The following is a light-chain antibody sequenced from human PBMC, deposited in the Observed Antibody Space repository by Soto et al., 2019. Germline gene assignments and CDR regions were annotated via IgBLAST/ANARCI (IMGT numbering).Light chain of an antibody. CDR3: QQYYEWPRGT. J-gene: IGKJ1*01. CDR1: QNVISN. CDR2: SAS. V-gene: IGKV3-15*01. Sequence: EIVFTQSPGTLSVSPGERATLSCSASQNVISNLAWYQQRPGQAPRLLIYSASTRATGIPARFSGSGSGTEFTLTISSLQSGDAAVYYCQQYYEWPRGTFGQGTKVDIK.